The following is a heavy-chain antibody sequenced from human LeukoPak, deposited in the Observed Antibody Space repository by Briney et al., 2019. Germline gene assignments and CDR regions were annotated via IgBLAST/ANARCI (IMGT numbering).Heavy chain of an antibody. CDR2: IYSGGGT. D-gene: IGHD1-26*01. CDR3: ARVNSGSFTFDY. V-gene: IGHV3-53*01. Sequence: PGGSLRLSCSASGFSFDDYGLIWVRQVPGKGLEWVSVIYSGGGTYYADSVRGRFTISRDNSKNTLYLQMNSLRAEDTAVYYCARVNSGSFTFDYWGQGTLVTVSS. J-gene: IGHJ4*02. CDR1: GFSFDDYG.